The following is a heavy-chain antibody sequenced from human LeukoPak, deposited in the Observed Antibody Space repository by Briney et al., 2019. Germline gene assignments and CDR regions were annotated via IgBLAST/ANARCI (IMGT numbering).Heavy chain of an antibody. Sequence: GRSLRLSCAASGFTFSSYAMHWVRQAPGKGLEWVAVISYDGSNKYYADSVKGRFTISRDNSKNTLYLQMNSLRAEDTAVYYCARNTLQWLVLYYYYYMDVWGKGTTVTVSS. CDR1: GFTFSSYA. CDR2: ISYDGSNK. CDR3: ARNTLQWLVLYYYYYMDV. J-gene: IGHJ6*03. D-gene: IGHD6-19*01. V-gene: IGHV3-30*04.